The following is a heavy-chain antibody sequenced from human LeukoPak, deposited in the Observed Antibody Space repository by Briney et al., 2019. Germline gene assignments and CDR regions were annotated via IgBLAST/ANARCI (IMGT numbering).Heavy chain of an antibody. Sequence: GGSLRLSCAASGFTFRNFWMYWVRQVPGKGLFWVSRINTDGSGTAYAEPVKGRFTISRDNANKTLYLQMNSLSAEDTGIYYCARDRAVTDLDIWGQGTLVTVSS. CDR2: INTDGSGT. V-gene: IGHV3-74*01. D-gene: IGHD4-11*01. CDR1: GFTFRNFW. J-gene: IGHJ4*02. CDR3: ARDRAVTDLDI.